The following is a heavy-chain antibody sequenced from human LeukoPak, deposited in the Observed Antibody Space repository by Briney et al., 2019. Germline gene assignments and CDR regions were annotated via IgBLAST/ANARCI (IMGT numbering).Heavy chain of an antibody. J-gene: IGHJ4*02. V-gene: IGHV3-21*01. CDR1: GLTFSYYS. CDR2: ITSTGSDI. CDR3: VRDARAVADY. Sequence: PGGSLRLSCAASGLTFSYYSMNWVRQAPGKGLEWVSAITSTGSDIYYADSVKGRFTISRDNARNSLYLQMDSLRAEDTAVYYCVRDARAVADYWGQGTLVTVSS. D-gene: IGHD6-19*01.